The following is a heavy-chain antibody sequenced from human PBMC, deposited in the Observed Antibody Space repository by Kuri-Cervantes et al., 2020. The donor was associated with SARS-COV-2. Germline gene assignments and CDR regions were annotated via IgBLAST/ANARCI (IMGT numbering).Heavy chain of an antibody. Sequence: LRLSCTVSGGSISSGDYYWSWIRQPPGKGLEWIGYIYYSGSTYYNPSLKSRVTISVDTSKNQFSLKLSSVTAADTAVYYCARLSTVTDNYGMDVWGQGTTVTVSS. CDR2: IYYSGST. CDR1: GGSISSGDYY. D-gene: IGHD4-17*01. J-gene: IGHJ6*02. V-gene: IGHV4-30-4*01. CDR3: ARLSTVTDNYGMDV.